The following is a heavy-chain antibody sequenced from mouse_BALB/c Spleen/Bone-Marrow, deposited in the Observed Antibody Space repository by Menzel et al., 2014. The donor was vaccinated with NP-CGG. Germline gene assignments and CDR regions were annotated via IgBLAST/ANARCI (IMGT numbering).Heavy chain of an antibody. Sequence: VQLQQPGAELVKPGASVKLSCTASGFNIKDNYMHWVKQRPEQGLEWIGRIDPANGNTKYDPKFQGKATITADTSSNTAYLQLSSLTSEDTAVYYCARGYDEGFAYWGQGTLVTVSA. CDR3: ARGYDEGFAY. CDR2: IDPANGNT. V-gene: IGHV14-3*02. D-gene: IGHD2-14*01. CDR1: GFNIKDNY. J-gene: IGHJ3*01.